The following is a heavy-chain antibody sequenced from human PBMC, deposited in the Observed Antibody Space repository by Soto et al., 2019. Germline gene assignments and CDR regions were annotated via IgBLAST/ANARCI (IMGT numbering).Heavy chain of an antibody. Sequence: ASAKVSCKASGYTFTCCYMHWLRQAPGQGLEWMGWINPNSGGTNYAQKFQGWVTMTRDTSISTAYMELSRLRSDDTAVYYCAGEKLVATIKGGRYYYYGMDVWGQGTTVTVSS. V-gene: IGHV1-2*04. J-gene: IGHJ6*02. CDR1: GYTFTCCY. CDR3: AGEKLVATIKGGRYYYYGMDV. CDR2: INPNSGGT. D-gene: IGHD5-12*01.